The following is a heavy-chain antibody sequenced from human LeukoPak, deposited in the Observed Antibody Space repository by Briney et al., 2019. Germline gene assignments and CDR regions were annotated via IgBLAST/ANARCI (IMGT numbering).Heavy chain of an antibody. J-gene: IGHJ4*02. Sequence: PSGTLSLTCAVSGGSISSGGYYWSWIRQHPGKGLEWIGYIYYSGSTYYNPSLKSRVTISVDTSKNQFSLKLSSVTAADTAVYYCARVGYGDYFDYWGQGTLVTVSS. CDR3: ARVGYGDYFDY. CDR2: IYYSGST. CDR1: GGSISSGGYY. D-gene: IGHD4-17*01. V-gene: IGHV4-31*11.